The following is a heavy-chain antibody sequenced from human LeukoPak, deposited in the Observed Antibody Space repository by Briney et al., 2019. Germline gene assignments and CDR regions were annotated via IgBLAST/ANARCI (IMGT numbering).Heavy chain of an antibody. CDR1: RYSFTSYW. V-gene: IGHV5-51*01. D-gene: IGHD1-26*01. CDR3: LRHKVGATLTDVFDI. J-gene: IGHJ3*02. Sequence: GEALKIVCKGSRYSFTSYWMGWGRHMPGKGRVWRGTIYPGDSDTIYSPSFQGQVTILSGKSISTAYLPWSSLKASGNAMYYSLRHKVGATLTDVFDIWGQGTMVTVSS. CDR2: IYPGDSDT.